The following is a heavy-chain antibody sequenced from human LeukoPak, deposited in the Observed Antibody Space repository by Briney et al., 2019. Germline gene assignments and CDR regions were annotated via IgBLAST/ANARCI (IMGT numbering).Heavy chain of an antibody. CDR1: GGTFSSYA. CDR2: IIPIYGTA. CDR3: AAPPIAVAGVYYYMDV. J-gene: IGHJ6*03. Sequence: SVKVSRKASGGTFSSYAIYWVRQAPGQGLEWMGGIIPIYGTANSAQKFQGIVTINADKSTSTAYMELSSLRSEDTAVYYCAAPPIAVAGVYYYMDVWGKGPAVTVSS. V-gene: IGHV1-69*06. D-gene: IGHD6-19*01.